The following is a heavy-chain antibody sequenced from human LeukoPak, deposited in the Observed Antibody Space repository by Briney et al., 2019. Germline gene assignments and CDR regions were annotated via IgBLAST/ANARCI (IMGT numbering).Heavy chain of an antibody. CDR3: ARYSSAYYYDFDY. Sequence: SETLSLTCTVSGSSINSSSHYWGWIRQPPGKGLEWIGSIYYSGRTYYNPSLKSRVTISVDTSKNQFSLKLSSVTAADTAVYFCARYSSAYYYDFDYWGQGTLVTVSS. CDR1: GSSINSSSHY. V-gene: IGHV4-39*01. D-gene: IGHD3-22*01. CDR2: IYYSGRT. J-gene: IGHJ4*02.